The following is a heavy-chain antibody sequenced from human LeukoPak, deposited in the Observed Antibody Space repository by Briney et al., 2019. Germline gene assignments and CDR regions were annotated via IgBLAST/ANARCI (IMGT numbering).Heavy chain of an antibody. J-gene: IGHJ4*02. CDR1: GFTFINAW. Sequence: GGSLRLSCAASGFTFINAWMSWVRQAPGKGLEWVSAISGRTGSTYYSDSVKGRFTISRDNSKSTLYLQMDSLRAEDTAVYYCAKCGNSGCHLIDYWGQGTLVTVSS. D-gene: IGHD5-12*01. CDR2: ISGRTGST. V-gene: IGHV3-23*01. CDR3: AKCGNSGCHLIDY.